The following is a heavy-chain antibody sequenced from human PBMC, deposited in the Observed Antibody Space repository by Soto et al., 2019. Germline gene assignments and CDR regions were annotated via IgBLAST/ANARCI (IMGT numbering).Heavy chain of an antibody. CDR2: ISYSGST. CDR3: ARDTRDGYYFEY. Sequence: SETLSLTCTVSGDSISSYYWNWIRQPPGKGPEWTGYISYSGSTNYNPSLKSRVTISVDTSKNQFSLNLSSVTAADTAVYYCARDTRDGYYFEYWGQGILVTVSS. J-gene: IGHJ4*02. D-gene: IGHD1-26*01. CDR1: GDSISSYY. V-gene: IGHV4-59*01.